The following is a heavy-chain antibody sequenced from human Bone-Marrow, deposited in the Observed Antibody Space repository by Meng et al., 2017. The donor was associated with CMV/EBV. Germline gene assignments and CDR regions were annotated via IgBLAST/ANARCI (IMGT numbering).Heavy chain of an antibody. V-gene: IGHV3-74*01. CDR3: ARAVQPTTVTAESDY. CDR1: GFTFSSYW. J-gene: IGHJ4*02. D-gene: IGHD4-11*01. Sequence: GGSLRLSCAASGFTFSSYWMHWVRQAPGKGLVWVSRINSDGSSTSYADSVKGRFTISRDNAKNTLYLQMNSLRAEDTAVYYCARAVQPTTVTAESDYWGQGTLVTVSS. CDR2: INSDGSST.